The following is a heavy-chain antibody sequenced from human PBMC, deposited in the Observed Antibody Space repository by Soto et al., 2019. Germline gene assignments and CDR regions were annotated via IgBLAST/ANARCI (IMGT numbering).Heavy chain of an antibody. V-gene: IGHV3-73*01. CDR3: TGTYYDILTGPYDAFDI. Sequence: PGGSLRLSCAASGFTFSGSAMHWVRQASGKGLEWVGRIRSKANSYATAYAASVKGRFTISRDDSRNTAYLQMNSLKTEDTAVYYCTGTYYDILTGPYDAFDIWGQGTMVTV. D-gene: IGHD3-9*01. CDR2: IRSKANSYAT. J-gene: IGHJ3*02. CDR1: GFTFSGSA.